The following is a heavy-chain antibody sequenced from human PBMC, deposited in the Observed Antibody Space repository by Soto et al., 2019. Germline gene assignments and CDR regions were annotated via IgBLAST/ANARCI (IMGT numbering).Heavy chain of an antibody. Sequence: PSETLSLTCTVSGGSISSGDYYWSWIRQPPGKGLEWIGYIYYSGSTYYNPSLKSRVTISVDTSKNQFSLKLSSETAADTAVYYCARGQQGITMVRGVIIGTRFDPWGQGTLVTVSS. CDR3: ARGQQGITMVRGVIIGTRFDP. CDR1: GGSISSGDYY. CDR2: IYYSGST. J-gene: IGHJ5*02. V-gene: IGHV4-30-4*01. D-gene: IGHD3-10*01.